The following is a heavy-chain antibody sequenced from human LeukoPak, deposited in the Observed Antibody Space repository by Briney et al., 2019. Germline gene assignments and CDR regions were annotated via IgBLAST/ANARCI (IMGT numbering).Heavy chain of an antibody. CDR2: MSFDGSDQ. V-gene: IGHV3-30*04. J-gene: IGHJ4*02. CDR3: ARSLMRPYFDY. CDR1: GLTFRTYT. Sequence: GGSLRLSCQVSGLTFRTYTMNWIRQAPGKGLEWVASMSFDGSDQFYADSVRGRFTISRDNSKNTLFLQMSGLRSDDTAVYSCARSLMRPYFDYWGQGTLVSVSS. D-gene: IGHD3-10*01.